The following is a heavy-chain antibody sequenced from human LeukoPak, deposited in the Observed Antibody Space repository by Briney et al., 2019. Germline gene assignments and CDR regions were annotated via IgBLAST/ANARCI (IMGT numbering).Heavy chain of an antibody. CDR1: GGSFSGYY. V-gene: IGHV4-34*01. D-gene: IGHD6-13*01. Sequence: SETLSLICAVYGGSFSGYYWSWIRQPPGKGLEWIGEINHSGSTNYNPSLKSRVTISVDTSKNQFSLKLSSVTAADTAVYYCARMVAAAGTDYWGQGTLVTVSS. CDR2: INHSGST. CDR3: ARMVAAAGTDY. J-gene: IGHJ4*02.